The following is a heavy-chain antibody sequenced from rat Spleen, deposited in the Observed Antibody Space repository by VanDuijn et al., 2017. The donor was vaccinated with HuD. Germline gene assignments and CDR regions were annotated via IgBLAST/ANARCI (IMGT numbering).Heavy chain of an antibody. V-gene: IGHV3-1*01. CDR3: ARRMRKQPGYNDY. J-gene: IGHJ2*01. CDR2: ISYSGNS. D-gene: IGHD1-4*01. CDR1: GYSITSDY. Sequence: EVQLQESGPGLVKPSQSLSLTCSVTGYSITSDYWGWIRKFPGNKMEWMGYISYSGNSGYNPSLKSRISITRDTSKNQFFLQLNSVTTEDTAIYYCARRMRKQPGYNDYWGQGVMVTVSS.